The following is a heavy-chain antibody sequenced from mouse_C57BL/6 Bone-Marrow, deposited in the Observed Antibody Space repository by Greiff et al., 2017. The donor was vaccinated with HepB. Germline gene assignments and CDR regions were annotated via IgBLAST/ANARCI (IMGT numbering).Heavy chain of an antibody. CDR2: IYPGSGST. D-gene: IGHD1-1*01. CDR1: GYTFTSYW. V-gene: IGHV1-55*01. J-gene: IGHJ3*01. Sequence: VQLQQPGAELVKPGASVKMSCKASGYTFTSYWITWVKQRPGQGLEWIGDIYPGSGSTNYNEKFKSKATLPVDTSSSTAYMQLSSLTSADSAVYYCARIPSYYYGSSSAWFAYWGQGTLVTVSA. CDR3: ARIPSYYYGSSSAWFAY.